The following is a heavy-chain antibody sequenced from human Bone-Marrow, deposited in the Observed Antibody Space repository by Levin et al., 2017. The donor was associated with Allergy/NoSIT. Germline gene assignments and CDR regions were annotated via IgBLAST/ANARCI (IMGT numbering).Heavy chain of an antibody. Sequence: HGESLKISCAASGFTFSDYYMSWIRQAPGKGLEWVSYISSSGSTIYYADSVKGRFTISRDNAKNSLYLQMNSLRAEDTAVYYCARDGTRYYDSSGYPARHEGYYFDYWGQGTLVTVSS. CDR2: ISSSGSTI. CDR3: ARDGTRYYDSSGYPARHEGYYFDY. V-gene: IGHV3-11*01. J-gene: IGHJ4*02. CDR1: GFTFSDYY. D-gene: IGHD3-22*01.